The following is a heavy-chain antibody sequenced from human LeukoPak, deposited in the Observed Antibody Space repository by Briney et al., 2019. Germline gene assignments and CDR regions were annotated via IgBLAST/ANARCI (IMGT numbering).Heavy chain of an antibody. V-gene: IGHV1-18*01. CDR3: ARDYPYYYDSSGDQAWYFDL. D-gene: IGHD3-22*01. J-gene: IGHJ2*01. CDR2: ISAYNGNT. Sequence: GASVKVSCKASGYTFTSYGISWVRQAPGQGLEWMGWISAYNGNTNYAQKLQGRVTMTTDTSTSTAYMELRSLRSDDTAVYYCARDYPYYYDSSGDQAWYFDLWGRGTLVTVSS. CDR1: GYTFTSYG.